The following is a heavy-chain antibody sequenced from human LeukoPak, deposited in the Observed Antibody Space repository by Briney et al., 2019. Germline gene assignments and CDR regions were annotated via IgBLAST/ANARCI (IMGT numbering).Heavy chain of an antibody. CDR3: AGGWNYPSY. CDR1: GFTFSRNS. Sequence: GGSLRLSCAVSGFTASGFTFSRNSMSWVRQAPGKGLDWVASIREDGSEKHYVDSVKGRFTITRDNAKKSVYLQMDRLRDEDTAVYFCAGGWNYPSYWGEGTLVTVSS. V-gene: IGHV3-7*04. CDR2: IREDGSEK. D-gene: IGHD1-7*01. J-gene: IGHJ4*02.